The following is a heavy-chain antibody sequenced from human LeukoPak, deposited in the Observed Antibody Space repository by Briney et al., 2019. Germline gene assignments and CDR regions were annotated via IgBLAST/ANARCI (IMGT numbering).Heavy chain of an antibody. CDR3: ARGSSTRVYYYYYMDV. CDR1: GYTLTDYY. J-gene: IGHJ6*03. Sequence: ASVKVSCKASGYTLTDYYMHWVRQAPGQGLEWMGWINPYSGGTNYEQKFQGRVTMTRDTSISTAYMEVSRVRSDDTAMYYCARGSSTRVYYYYYMDVWGKGTTVTVSS. D-gene: IGHD6-6*01. CDR2: INPYSGGT. V-gene: IGHV1-2*02.